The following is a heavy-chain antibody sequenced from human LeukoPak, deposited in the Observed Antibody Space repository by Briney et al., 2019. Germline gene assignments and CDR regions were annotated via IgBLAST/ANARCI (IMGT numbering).Heavy chain of an antibody. CDR1: GGSISSSY. D-gene: IGHD6-19*01. J-gene: IGHJ6*03. CDR3: ARGRGAVGRFSYYYYYMDV. CDR2: IYYSGNT. V-gene: IGHV4-59*12. Sequence: SETLSLTCTVSGGSISSSYWSWIRQPPGKGLEWIGYIYYSGNTNYNPSLKSRVTISVDTSKNQFSLKLSSVTAADTAVYYCARGRGAVGRFSYYYYYMDVWGKGTTVTVSS.